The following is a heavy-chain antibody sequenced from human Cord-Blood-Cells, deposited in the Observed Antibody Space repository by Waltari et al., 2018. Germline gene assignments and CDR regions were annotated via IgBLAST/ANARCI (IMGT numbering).Heavy chain of an antibody. V-gene: IGHV1-2*04. CDR1: GYTFTGYY. CDR2: INPNRGGT. J-gene: IGHJ2*01. D-gene: IGHD2-2*03. CDR3: ARSLDRWYFDL. Sequence: QVQLVQSGAEVKKPGASVKVSCKASGYTFTGYYMHWVRQAPGQGLEWRGWINPNRGGTNYAQKFQGWVTRTRDTSISTAYMELSRLRSDDTAVYYCARSLDRWYFDLWGRGTLVTVSS.